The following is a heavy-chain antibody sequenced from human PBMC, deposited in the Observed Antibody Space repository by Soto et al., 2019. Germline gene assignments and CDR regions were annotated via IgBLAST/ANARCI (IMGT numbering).Heavy chain of an antibody. J-gene: IGHJ4*02. D-gene: IGHD3-9*01. CDR1: GVSISIYSYY. Sequence: PSETLSLTCNVSGVSISIYSYYWGWVRQPPGKGLEWIGSIYYSGSSYYNPSLKSRVTISVHTSKNQFSLRLSSLTAADTAVYYCTRRRDISHFDSWGPGILVTVSS. V-gene: IGHV4-39*01. CDR2: IYYSGSS. CDR3: TRRRDISHFDS.